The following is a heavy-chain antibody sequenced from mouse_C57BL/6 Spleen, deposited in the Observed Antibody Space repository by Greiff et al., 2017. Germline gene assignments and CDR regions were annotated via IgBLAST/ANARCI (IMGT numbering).Heavy chain of an antibody. CDR2: IYPRSGNT. J-gene: IGHJ1*03. D-gene: IGHD2-13*01. CDR1: GYTFTSYG. CDR3: ARDYSGYFDV. V-gene: IGHV1-81*01. Sequence: QVQLQQSGAELARPGASVKLSCKASGYTFTSYGISWVKQRTGQGLEWIGEIYPRSGNTYYNEKFKGKATLTADKSSSKAYMELRSLTSEDSAVYFCARDYSGYFDVWGTGTTVTVSS.